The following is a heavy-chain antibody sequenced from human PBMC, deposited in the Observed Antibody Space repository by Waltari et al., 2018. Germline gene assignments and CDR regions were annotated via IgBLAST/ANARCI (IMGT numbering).Heavy chain of an antibody. J-gene: IGHJ4*02. CDR2: INYDGSEK. CDR3: ATYRWLGY. Sequence: EVQLVESGGGLVQPGGSLRLSCAVFEFTFSTYWMTWVRQASGRGLEWVANINYDGSEKNYVDSVKGRFTISRDNARNSLYLQMNSLRAEDTAVYYCATYRWLGYWGQGTLVTVSS. CDR1: EFTFSTYW. V-gene: IGHV3-7*03. D-gene: IGHD3-10*01.